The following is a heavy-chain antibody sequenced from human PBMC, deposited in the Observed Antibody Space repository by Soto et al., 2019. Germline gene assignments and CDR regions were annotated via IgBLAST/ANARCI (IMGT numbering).Heavy chain of an antibody. CDR2: IRASDNSI. D-gene: IGHD1-1*01. J-gene: IGHJ6*02. CDR1: GVTFKTPE. Sequence: HPGGSLRLSCAASGVTFKTPEVHWVRQAPGEGLEWLSFIRASDNSIYYADSVEGRFTISGDNAKNSVSLQMNSLTVEDTAIYYCASSGWGASGTPYLDFWGQGTTVTVSS. CDR3: ASSGWGASGTPYLDF. V-gene: IGHV3-48*03.